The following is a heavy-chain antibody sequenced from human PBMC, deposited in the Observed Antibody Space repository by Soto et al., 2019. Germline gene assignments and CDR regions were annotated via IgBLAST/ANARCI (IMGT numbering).Heavy chain of an antibody. Sequence: QVHLVESGGGVVQPGRSLILSCAASGFKFSNYGIHWLRQAPGKGLEWVAVIWYDGSEKYYADSVKGRFSISRDNSKKTLFLQMDSLRAEDTAVYYCARESEYSGYDVYYFDSWGQGTLVTVSS. D-gene: IGHD5-12*01. CDR1: GFKFSNYG. CDR2: IWYDGSEK. V-gene: IGHV3-33*01. CDR3: ARESEYSGYDVYYFDS. J-gene: IGHJ4*02.